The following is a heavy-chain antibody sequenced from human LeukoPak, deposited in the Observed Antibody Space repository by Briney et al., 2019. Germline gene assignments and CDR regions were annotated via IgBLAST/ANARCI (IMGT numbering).Heavy chain of an antibody. CDR1: GGSISSYY. J-gene: IGHJ5*02. Sequence: SETLSLTCTVAGGSISSYYWSWIRQPPGKGLEWMGYIYYSGSTNYNPSLKSRVTISVDTSKNQFSLKLSSVTAADTAVYYCARRSDGYNLWGQGTLVTVSS. D-gene: IGHD5-24*01. V-gene: IGHV4-59*01. CDR2: IYYSGST. CDR3: ARRSDGYNL.